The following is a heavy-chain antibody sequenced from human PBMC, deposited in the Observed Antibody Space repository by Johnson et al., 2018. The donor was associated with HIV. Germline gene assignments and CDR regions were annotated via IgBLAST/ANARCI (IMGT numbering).Heavy chain of an antibody. CDR2: IRYDGSNK. D-gene: IGHD6-19*01. V-gene: IGHV3-30*02. J-gene: IGHJ3*02. CDR3: AKKQWPEDDAFDI. CDR1: GFAFSSYA. Sequence: QVQLVESGGGLVQPGGSLTLSCAASGFAFSSYALHWVRQAPGKGLEWAAFIRYDGSNKYYADSVKGRFTISRDNSKNTLYLQMNSLRAEDTAVYYCAKKQWPEDDAFDIWGQGTMVTVSS.